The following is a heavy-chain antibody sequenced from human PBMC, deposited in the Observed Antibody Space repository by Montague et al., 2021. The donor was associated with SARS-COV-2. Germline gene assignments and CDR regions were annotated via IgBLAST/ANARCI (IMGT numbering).Heavy chain of an antibody. CDR3: ARAVVGAKTATIES. CDR1: GGSINNYF. Sequence: SETLSLTCSVFGGSINNYFWGWIRQSPGKGLEWVGYMHSTGSTAYNPSXXSRVTISVDTSKTQISLKLSSVSAADTALYYCARAVVGAKTATIESWGQGTLVTVSS. CDR2: MHSTGST. J-gene: IGHJ4*02. D-gene: IGHD2-15*01. V-gene: IGHV4-59*01.